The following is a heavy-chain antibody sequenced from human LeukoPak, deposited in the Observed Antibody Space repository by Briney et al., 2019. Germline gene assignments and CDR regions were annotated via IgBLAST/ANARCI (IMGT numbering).Heavy chain of an antibody. CDR3: ARTPITIFGVVILYFDY. CDR2: ISYDGSNK. CDR1: GFTFSSYA. D-gene: IGHD3-3*01. V-gene: IGHV3-30*01. J-gene: IGHJ4*02. Sequence: GGSLRLSCAASGFTFSSYAMYWVRQAPGKGLEWVAVISYDGSNKHYADSVKGRFTISRDNSKNTLYLQMNSLRAEDTAVYYCARTPITIFGVVILYFDYWGQGTLVTVSS.